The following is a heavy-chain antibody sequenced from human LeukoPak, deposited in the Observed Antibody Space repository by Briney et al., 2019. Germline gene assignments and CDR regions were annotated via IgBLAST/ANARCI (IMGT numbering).Heavy chain of an antibody. Sequence: GGSLRLSCAASGFTFSSYGMHWVRQAPGKGLEWVAVIWYDGSSKYYADSVKGRLTISRDNSKNTLYLQTNSLRAEDTAVYYCAKEVGAAFDYWGQGTLVTVSS. CDR2: IWYDGSSK. CDR1: GFTFSSYG. V-gene: IGHV3-33*06. D-gene: IGHD1-26*01. J-gene: IGHJ4*02. CDR3: AKEVGAAFDY.